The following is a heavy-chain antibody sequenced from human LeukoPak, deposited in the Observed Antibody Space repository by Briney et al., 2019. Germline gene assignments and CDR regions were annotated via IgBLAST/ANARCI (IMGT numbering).Heavy chain of an antibody. J-gene: IGHJ4*02. CDR1: GFMFGSYG. V-gene: IGHV3-30*02. D-gene: IGHD3-10*01. CDR3: AKRGGGGITGGFDY. CDR2: IQYDGSGK. Sequence: PGGSLRLSCAASGFMFGSYGMHWVRQAPGKGLEWVAFIQYDGSGKYYADSVKGRFTISRDNSKNTLYLQMNSLRAEDTAVYYCAKRGGGGITGGFDYWGQGTLVTVSS.